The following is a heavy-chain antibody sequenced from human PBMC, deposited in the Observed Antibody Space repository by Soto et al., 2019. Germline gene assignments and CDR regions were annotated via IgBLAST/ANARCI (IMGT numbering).Heavy chain of an antibody. CDR1: GFSLSNSGVG. CDR2: LYWGDDK. Sequence: QITLKESGPPLVNPTQTLTLTCNLSGFSLSNSGVGVGWFRQPPGKALEWLALLYWGDDKRYRPSLERRLTVTKDTSKNEVVLTMANMDPEDTATYFRAYSPQVTVTTYYFDPWAQGTLVTVSA. J-gene: IGHJ4*02. CDR3: AYSPQVTVTTYYFDP. V-gene: IGHV2-5*02. D-gene: IGHD4-17*01.